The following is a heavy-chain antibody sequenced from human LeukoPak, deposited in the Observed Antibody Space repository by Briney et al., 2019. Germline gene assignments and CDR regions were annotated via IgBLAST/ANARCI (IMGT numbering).Heavy chain of an antibody. CDR3: ARGGYCSSASCYLRTSGFDY. Sequence: ASVKVSCKATGYTFTTYGISWVRQAPGQGPEWMGWISAYNGNTNYAQKLQGRVTMTTDTSTSTAYMELRSLRSDDTAVYYCARGGYCSSASCYLRTSGFDYWGQGTLVTVSS. V-gene: IGHV1-18*01. J-gene: IGHJ4*02. D-gene: IGHD2-2*01. CDR1: GYTFTTYG. CDR2: ISAYNGNT.